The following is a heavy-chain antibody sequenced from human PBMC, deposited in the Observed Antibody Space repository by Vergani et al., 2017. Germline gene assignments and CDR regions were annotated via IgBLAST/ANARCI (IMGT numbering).Heavy chain of an antibody. D-gene: IGHD1-26*01. V-gene: IGHV3-21*01. CDR1: GFTFSSYS. CDR2: ISSSSSYI. CDR3: ARVSGMEGMDV. J-gene: IGHJ6*02. Sequence: EVQLVESGGGLVKPGGSLRLSCAASGFTFSSYSMNWFRQAPGKGLEWVSSISSSSSYIYYADSVKGRFTISRDNAKNSLYLQMNSLRAEDTAVYYCARVSGMEGMDVWGRGTAITVSS.